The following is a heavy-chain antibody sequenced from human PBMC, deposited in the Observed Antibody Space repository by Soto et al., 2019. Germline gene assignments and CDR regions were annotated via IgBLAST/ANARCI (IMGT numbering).Heavy chain of an antibody. V-gene: IGHV1-18*01. D-gene: IGHD3-9*01. Sequence: ASVKVSCKASGYTFTSYGISWVRQAPGQGLEWMGWISAYNGNTNYAQKLQGRVTMTTDTSTSTAYMELRSLRCDDTAVYYCAREDILTGCFDPWGQGTLVTVSS. J-gene: IGHJ5*02. CDR2: ISAYNGNT. CDR1: GYTFTSYG. CDR3: AREDILTGCFDP.